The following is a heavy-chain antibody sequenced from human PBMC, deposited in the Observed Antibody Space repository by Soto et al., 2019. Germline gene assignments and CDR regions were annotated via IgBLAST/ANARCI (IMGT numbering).Heavy chain of an antibody. V-gene: IGHV3-30-3*01. CDR3: ARDGGDSSGYYPNYFDY. Sequence: GGSLRLSCAASGFTFSSDAMHWVRQAPGKGLEWVAVISYDGSNKYYADSVKGRFTISRDNSKNTLYLQMNSLRAEDTAVYYCARDGGDSSGYYPNYFDYWGQGTLVTVSS. J-gene: IGHJ4*02. CDR2: ISYDGSNK. CDR1: GFTFSSDA. D-gene: IGHD3-22*01.